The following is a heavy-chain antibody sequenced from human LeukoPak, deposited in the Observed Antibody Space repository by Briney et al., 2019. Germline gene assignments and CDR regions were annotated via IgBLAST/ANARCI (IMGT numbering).Heavy chain of an antibody. D-gene: IGHD3-16*01. J-gene: IGHJ3*02. V-gene: IGHV3-23*01. CDR2: VSGRGDST. Sequence: HPGGSLRLSCAASGFTFSSYNMNWVRQAPGKGLEWVSAVSGRGDSTYYADSVKGRFTISRDNSKNTLHLQMNSLRAEDTAVYYCAKARTNYDIDAFDIWGQGTMVTVSS. CDR3: AKARTNYDIDAFDI. CDR1: GFTFSSYN.